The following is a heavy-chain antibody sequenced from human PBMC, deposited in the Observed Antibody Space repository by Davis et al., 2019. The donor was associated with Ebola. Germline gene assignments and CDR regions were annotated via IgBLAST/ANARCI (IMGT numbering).Heavy chain of an antibody. CDR1: GGSFSGYY. J-gene: IGHJ4*02. CDR2: IYYSGST. D-gene: IGHD5-24*01. Sequence: SQTLSLTCAVYGGSFSGYYWSWIRQPPGKGLEWIGYIYYSGSTNYNPSLKSRVTISVDTSKNQFSLKLSSVTAADTAVYYCARHGGRWLHNFELDNWGQGTLVTVSS. V-gene: IGHV4-59*08. CDR3: ARHGGRWLHNFELDN.